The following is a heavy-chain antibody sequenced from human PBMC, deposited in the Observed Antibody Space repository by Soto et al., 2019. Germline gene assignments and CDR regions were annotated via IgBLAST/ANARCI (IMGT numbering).Heavy chain of an antibody. V-gene: IGHV6-1*01. J-gene: IGHJ4*02. CDR3: ARDPRKQWLPNFDY. CDR2: TYYRSKWYN. D-gene: IGHD6-19*01. CDR1: GDSVSSNSVA. Sequence: SQTLSLTCVISGDSVSSNSVAWNWIRQSPSRGLEWLGKTYYRSKWYNDYALSVKSRIIINPDTSKNQFSLQLNSVTPEDTAVYYCARDPRKQWLPNFDYWGQGTLVTVSS.